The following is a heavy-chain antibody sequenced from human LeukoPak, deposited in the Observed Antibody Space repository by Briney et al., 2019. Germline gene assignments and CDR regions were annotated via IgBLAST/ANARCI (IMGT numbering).Heavy chain of an antibody. CDR2: IYHSGST. CDR3: ASLTGYYYYYMDV. J-gene: IGHJ6*03. CDR1: GYSISSGYY. Sequence: SETLSLTCAVSGYSISSGYYWGWIRQPPGKGLEWIGSIYHSGSTYYNPSLKSRVTISVDTSKNRFSLKLSSVTAADTAVYYCASLTGYYYYYMDVWGKGTTVTVSS. D-gene: IGHD4/OR15-4a*01. V-gene: IGHV4-38-2*01.